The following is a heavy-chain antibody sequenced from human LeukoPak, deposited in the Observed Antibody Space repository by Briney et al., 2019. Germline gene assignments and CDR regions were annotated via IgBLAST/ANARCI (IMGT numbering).Heavy chain of an antibody. D-gene: IGHD6-13*01. CDR1: GFTFSSYG. J-gene: IGHJ3*02. CDR3: AKGKSGSWFDAFDI. CDR2: IRYDGSNK. V-gene: IGHV3-30*02. Sequence: GGSLRLSCAASGFTFSSYGMHWVRQAPGKGLEWVAFIRYDGSNKYYADSVKGRFTISRDNSKNTLYLQMNSLKTEDTAVYYCAKGKSGSWFDAFDIWGQGTMVTVSS.